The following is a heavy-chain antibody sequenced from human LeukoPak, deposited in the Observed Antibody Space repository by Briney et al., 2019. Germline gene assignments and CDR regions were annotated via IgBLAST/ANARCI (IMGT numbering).Heavy chain of an antibody. V-gene: IGHV1-69*04. D-gene: IGHD6-19*01. Sequence: ASVKVSCKASGGAFTSYAISWVRQAPGQGLEWMGRIIPILGIANYAQKFQGRVTITADKSTSTAYMELGSLRSEDTAVYYCARPHSSGWEYFDLWGRGTLVTVSS. CDR2: IIPILGIA. CDR1: GGAFTSYA. CDR3: ARPHSSGWEYFDL. J-gene: IGHJ2*01.